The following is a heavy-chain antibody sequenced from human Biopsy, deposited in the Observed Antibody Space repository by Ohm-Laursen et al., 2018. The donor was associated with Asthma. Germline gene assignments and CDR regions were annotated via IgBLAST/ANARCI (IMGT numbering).Heavy chain of an antibody. CDR2: IWYDGSNK. CDR3: ARSIYDFWSRYYRKDV. V-gene: IGHV3-33*01. Sequence: SLRLSCSASGFTFSSYGMHWVRQAPGKGLEWVAVIWYDGSNKYYADSVKGRFTISRDNSKKTLYLQMNSLRAEDTAVYYCARSIYDFWSRYYRKDVWGQGTTVTVSS. J-gene: IGHJ6*02. D-gene: IGHD3-3*01. CDR1: GFTFSSYG.